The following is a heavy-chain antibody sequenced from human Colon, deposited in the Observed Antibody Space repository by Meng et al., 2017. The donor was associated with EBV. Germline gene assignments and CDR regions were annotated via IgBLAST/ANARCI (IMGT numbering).Heavy chain of an antibody. D-gene: IGHD1-26*01. CDR1: GVSISSNTR. CDR2: IDDSGST. J-gene: IGHJ4*02. CDR3: ARGKQDAWELLAY. Sequence: QVPSEVPGPGLLNPSGTLPLTCGVSGVSISSNTRWTWVRQPPGKGLEWIGDIDDSGSTNYNPSLNSRISISLDKSKNHFSLKVNSVTAADTAVYYCARGKQDAWELLAYWGQGALVTVSS. V-gene: IGHV4-4*02.